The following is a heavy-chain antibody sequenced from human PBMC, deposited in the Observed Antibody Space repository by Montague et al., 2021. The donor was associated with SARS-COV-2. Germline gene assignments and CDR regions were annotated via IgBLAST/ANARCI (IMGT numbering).Heavy chain of an antibody. Sequence: SETLSLTCTVSGGSISSYYWSWIRQPPGKGLEWIGYIYYSGSTNYNPSLKSRVTISVDTSKNQFALKLSSVTAADTAVYYRARAAGYNWNHGYNWFDPWGQGTLVTVSS. J-gene: IGHJ5*02. D-gene: IGHD1-14*01. CDR3: ARAAGYNWNHGYNWFDP. CDR1: GGSISSYY. CDR2: IYYSGST. V-gene: IGHV4-59*01.